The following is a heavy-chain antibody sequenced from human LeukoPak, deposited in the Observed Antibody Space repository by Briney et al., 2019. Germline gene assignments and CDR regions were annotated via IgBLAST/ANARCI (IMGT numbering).Heavy chain of an antibody. CDR3: ARAAGIAVAGPYFNWFDP. D-gene: IGHD6-19*01. CDR2: IYYSGST. J-gene: IGHJ5*02. V-gene: IGHV4-61*08. CDR1: GGSISSGDYY. Sequence: SQTLSLTCTVSGGSISSGDYYWSWIRQPPGKGLEWIGYIYYSGSTNYNPSLKSRVTISVDTSKNQFSLKLSSVTAADTAVYYCARAAGIAVAGPYFNWFDPWGQGTLVTVSS.